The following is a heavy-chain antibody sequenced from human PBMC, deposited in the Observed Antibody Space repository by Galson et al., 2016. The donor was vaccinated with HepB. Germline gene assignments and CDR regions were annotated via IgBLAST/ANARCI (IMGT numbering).Heavy chain of an antibody. V-gene: IGHV3-23*01. CDR3: AKRPYSYGWHYGMDV. CDR2: ISDIGANT. J-gene: IGHJ6*02. CDR1: GFIFNSHA. Sequence: SLRLSCAGSGFIFNSHAMSWVRQAPGKGLELVSAISDIGANTYHADFVKGRFTISRDNSKNILYLQMKSLRDEDTAVYYCAKRPYSYGWHYGMDVWGQGTTVTVS. D-gene: IGHD5-18*01.